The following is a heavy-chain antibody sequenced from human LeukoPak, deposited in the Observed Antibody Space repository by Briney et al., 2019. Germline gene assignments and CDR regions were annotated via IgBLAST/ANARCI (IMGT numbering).Heavy chain of an antibody. Sequence: PGGSLRLSCAASGFTFSSYSMNWVRQAPGKGLEWVSSISSSSSYIYYADSVKGRFTISRDNAKNSLYLQMNSLRAEDTAVYYCARGITIFGVVTTLFDYWGQGTLVTVSS. V-gene: IGHV3-21*01. CDR3: ARGITIFGVVTTLFDY. J-gene: IGHJ4*02. D-gene: IGHD3-3*01. CDR1: GFTFSSYS. CDR2: ISSSSSYI.